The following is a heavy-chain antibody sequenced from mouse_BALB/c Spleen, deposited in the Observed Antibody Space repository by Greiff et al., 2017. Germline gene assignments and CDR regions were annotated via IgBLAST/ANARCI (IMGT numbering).Heavy chain of an antibody. V-gene: IGHV1-80*01. CDR3: ARRATMSTTGFAY. J-gene: IGHJ3*01. CDR1: GYAFSSYW. D-gene: IGHD2-4*01. Sequence: VQLQQSGAELVRPGSSVKISCKASGYAFSSYWMNWVKQRPGQGLEWIGQIYPGDGDTNYNGKFKGKATLTADKSSSTAYMQLSSLTSEDSAVYFCARRATMSTTGFAYWGQGTLVTVSA. CDR2: IYPGDGDT.